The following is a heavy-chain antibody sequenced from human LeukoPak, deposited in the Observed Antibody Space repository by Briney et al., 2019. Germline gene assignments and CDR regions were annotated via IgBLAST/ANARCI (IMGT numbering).Heavy chain of an antibody. Sequence: SETLSLTCTVSGGSISSYYWSWIRQPAGKGLEWIGRIYTSGSTNYNPSLKSRVTMSVDTSKNQFSLKLSSVTAADTAVYCCARQQSPAYYYYYMDVWGKGTTVTVSS. V-gene: IGHV4-4*07. D-gene: IGHD1/OR15-1a*01. CDR3: ARQQSPAYYYYYMDV. CDR2: IYTSGST. CDR1: GGSISSYY. J-gene: IGHJ6*03.